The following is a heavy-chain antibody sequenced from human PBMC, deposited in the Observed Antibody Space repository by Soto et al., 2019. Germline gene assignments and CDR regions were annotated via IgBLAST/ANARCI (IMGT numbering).Heavy chain of an antibody. D-gene: IGHD5-18*01. CDR2: IYYSGST. Sequence: SETLSLTCTVSGGAISSYYWSWIRQPPGKGLEWIGYIYYSGSTNYNPSLKSRVTISVDTSKNQFSLKLSSVTAADTAVYYCASSGYSYYTGASSYYYYYYGMDVWGQGTTVTVSS. CDR3: ASSGYSYYTGASSYYYYYYGMDV. V-gene: IGHV4-59*01. CDR1: GGAISSYY. J-gene: IGHJ6*02.